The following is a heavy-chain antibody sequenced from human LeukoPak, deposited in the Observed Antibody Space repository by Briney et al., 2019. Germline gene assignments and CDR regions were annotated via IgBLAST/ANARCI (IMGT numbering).Heavy chain of an antibody. CDR2: IQYDDSEK. V-gene: IGHV3-30*02. D-gene: IGHD5-12*01. Sequence: GGSLRLSCAASGFAFNFRTSGMHWVRQAPGKGLEWVAFIQYDDSEKSYADSMKGRCTTSRDNSKKTVSLQMNSLRAEDTAVYYCAKDLYSGYDYRSFDYWGQGTLVTVSS. CDR1: GFAFNFRTSG. J-gene: IGHJ4*02. CDR3: AKDLYSGYDYRSFDY.